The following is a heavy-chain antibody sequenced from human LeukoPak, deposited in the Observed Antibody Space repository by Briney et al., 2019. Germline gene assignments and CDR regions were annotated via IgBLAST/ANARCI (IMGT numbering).Heavy chain of an antibody. J-gene: IGHJ6*03. Sequence: PGGSLRLSCAASGFTFSTCGMSWVRQAPGKGLEWVSAIRGSGDNTYHADSVKGRFTISRDNSKNTLFLQMNSLRAEDTAVYYCAREEVTYKGAYYMDVWGKGTTVTVSS. CDR3: AREEVTYKGAYYMDV. D-gene: IGHD2-21*02. V-gene: IGHV3-23*01. CDR2: IRGSGDNT. CDR1: GFTFSTCG.